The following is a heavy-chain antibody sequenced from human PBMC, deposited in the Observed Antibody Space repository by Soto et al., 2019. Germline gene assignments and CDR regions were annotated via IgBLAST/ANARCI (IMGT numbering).Heavy chain of an antibody. Sequence: QVQLVQSGAEVKKPGASVKVSCKASGYSFTSYAIQWVRQALGQRLEWMGWINAGNGNTKYSQKLQGRVTITRDTSASTAYMELSSLRSEDTAVYYCAREHDSWRHYCFDNWGQGTLITVSS. J-gene: IGHJ4*02. CDR2: INAGNGNT. CDR1: GYSFTSYA. D-gene: IGHD3-3*01. V-gene: IGHV1-3*01. CDR3: AREHDSWRHYCFDN.